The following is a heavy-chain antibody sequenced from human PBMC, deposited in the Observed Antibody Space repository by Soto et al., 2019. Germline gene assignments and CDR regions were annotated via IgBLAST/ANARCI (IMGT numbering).Heavy chain of an antibody. V-gene: IGHV1-3*01. Sequence: GSSVQVSCKASGYTFSNYAIHWVRQGPGQRLEWIGWINAVNGKTKYSQKFQGRVTLTRDTSATTAYMELSSLRSEDTAVYYCARDGAMAGNINLDDWGQGSVVTVSS. J-gene: IGHJ4*02. CDR3: ARDGAMAGNINLDD. D-gene: IGHD6-19*01. CDR2: INAVNGKT. CDR1: GYTFSNYA.